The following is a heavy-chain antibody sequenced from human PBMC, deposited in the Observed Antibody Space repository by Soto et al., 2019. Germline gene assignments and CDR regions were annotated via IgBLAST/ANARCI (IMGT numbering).Heavy chain of an antibody. CDR1: GFTFSSYA. V-gene: IGHV3-23*01. D-gene: IGHD2-21*02. CDR3: AKDRGIVVVTAMGLS. Sequence: EVQLLESGGGLVQPGGSLRLSCAASGFTFSSYAMSWVRQAPGKGLEWVSAISGSGGSTYYADSVKGRFTISRDNSKNTLDLQMNSLRAEDTAVYYCAKDRGIVVVTAMGLSWGQGTLVTVSS. CDR2: ISGSGGST. J-gene: IGHJ4*02.